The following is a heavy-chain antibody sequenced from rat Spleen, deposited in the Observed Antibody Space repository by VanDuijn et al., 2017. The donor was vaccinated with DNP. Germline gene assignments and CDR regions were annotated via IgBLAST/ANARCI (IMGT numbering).Heavy chain of an antibody. D-gene: IGHD1-10*01. V-gene: IGHV5S13*01. CDR3: ARYTITTHWYFDF. Sequence: EVQLVESGGGLVQPGRSLTFSCAASGFTFSNYGMAWVRQAPTRGLEWVASISPSGGTLYYRDSVKGRFTISRDDAKSTLYLQMDSLRSEDTATYYCARYTITTHWYFDFWGPGTMVTVSS. CDR1: GFTFSNYG. CDR2: ISPSGGTL. J-gene: IGHJ1*01.